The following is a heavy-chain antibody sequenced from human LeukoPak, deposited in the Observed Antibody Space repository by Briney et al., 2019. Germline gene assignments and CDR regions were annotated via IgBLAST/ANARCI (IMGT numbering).Heavy chain of an antibody. J-gene: IGHJ4*02. CDR3: AGAHGGNRVPFDH. CDR1: GGSISSGPYA. Sequence: SQTLSLTCAVSGGSISSGPYAWSWIRQPPGKGLEWIGYIHHSGSTYYNPSLKSRVTISLDRSKTQFSLTLNSVAASDTAVYYYAGAHGGNRVPFDHWGQGILVTVSS. D-gene: IGHD4-23*01. V-gene: IGHV4-30-2*01. CDR2: IHHSGST.